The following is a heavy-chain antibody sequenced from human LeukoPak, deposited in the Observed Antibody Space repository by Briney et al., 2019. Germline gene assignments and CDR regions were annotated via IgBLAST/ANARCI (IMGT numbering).Heavy chain of an antibody. J-gene: IGHJ4*02. D-gene: IGHD6-19*01. V-gene: IGHV3-30*02. CDR1: GFTFSSYA. CDR3: AKDIPSPGEQWRYFDY. Sequence: GGSLRLSCAASGFTFSSYAMSWVRQAPGKGLEWVAFIRYDGSNKYYADSVKGRFTISRDNSKNTLYLQMNSLRAEDTAVYYCAKDIPSPGEQWRYFDYWGQGTLVTVSS. CDR2: IRYDGSNK.